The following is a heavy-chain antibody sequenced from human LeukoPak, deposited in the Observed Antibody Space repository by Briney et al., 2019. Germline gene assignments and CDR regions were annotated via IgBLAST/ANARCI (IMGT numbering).Heavy chain of an antibody. D-gene: IGHD2-21*01. CDR3: ARQGSDCYSDY. V-gene: IGHV4-38-2*01. J-gene: IGHJ4*02. CDR2: IYHSGST. Sequence: PSETLSLTCAVSGYSISSGYYWGWIRQPPGKGLEWIGSIYHSGSTCYNPSLGSRVTISVDTSKNQFSLKLSSVTAADTAVYYCARQGSDCYSDYWGQGTLVTVSS. CDR1: GYSISSGYY.